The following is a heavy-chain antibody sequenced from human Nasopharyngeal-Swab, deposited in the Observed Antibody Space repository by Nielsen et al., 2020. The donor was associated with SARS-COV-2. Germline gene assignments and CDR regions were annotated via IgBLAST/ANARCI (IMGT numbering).Heavy chain of an antibody. CDR1: CVSITSQY. CDR3: AKEGATGWFDP. Sequence: SETLSLTCTVSCVSITSQYWSWIRQPPGKGLEWIGYISHNSGTSYNPSLKSRVTMFMDTSKNQFSLRLTSVTAADTAVYYCAKEGATGWFDPCGQGTLVTVSS. CDR2: ISHNSGT. J-gene: IGHJ5*02. V-gene: IGHV4-59*11.